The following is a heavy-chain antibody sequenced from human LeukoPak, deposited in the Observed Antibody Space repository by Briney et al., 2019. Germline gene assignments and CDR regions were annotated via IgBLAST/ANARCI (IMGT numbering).Heavy chain of an antibody. CDR2: IYSGGSA. V-gene: IGHV3-66*01. D-gene: IGHD3-9*01. J-gene: IGHJ4*02. Sequence: GGSLRLSCAASGFTVSSDFMSWVRQAPGKGLEWVSVIYSGGSAYYADSVKGRFTISRDNSKNTLYLQMNSLRVEDTAVYYCALGLVTDYWGQGTLVTVSS. CDR3: ALGLVTDY. CDR1: GFTVSSDF.